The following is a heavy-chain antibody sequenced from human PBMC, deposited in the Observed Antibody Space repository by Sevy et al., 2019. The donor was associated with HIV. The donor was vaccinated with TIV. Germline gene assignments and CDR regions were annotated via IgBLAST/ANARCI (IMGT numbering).Heavy chain of an antibody. CDR3: ARQVAAAGCNWFDP. Sequence: GESLKISCKGSGYSFTSYWIGWVRQMPGKGLEWMGIIYPGDSNTRYSPSFQGQVTISADKSIRTVYLQWSGLKASDTAMYYCARQVAAAGCNWFDPWGQGTLVTVSS. V-gene: IGHV5-51*01. CDR1: GYSFTSYW. CDR2: IYPGDSNT. D-gene: IGHD6-13*01. J-gene: IGHJ5*02.